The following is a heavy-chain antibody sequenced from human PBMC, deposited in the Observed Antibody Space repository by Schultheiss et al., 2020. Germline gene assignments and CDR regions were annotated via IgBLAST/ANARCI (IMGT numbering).Heavy chain of an antibody. Sequence: SQPLSLTCTVSGGSITSYYWSWIRQPPGKGLEWIGYIHYSGSTNYNPSLKSRVTISVDTSKNQFSLKLSSVTAADTAVYYFARAQSDYGGNGFDPWGQGTLGTVSS. CDR2: IHYSGST. CDR3: ARAQSDYGGNGFDP. V-gene: IGHV4-59*01. D-gene: IGHD4-23*01. J-gene: IGHJ5*02. CDR1: GGSITSYY.